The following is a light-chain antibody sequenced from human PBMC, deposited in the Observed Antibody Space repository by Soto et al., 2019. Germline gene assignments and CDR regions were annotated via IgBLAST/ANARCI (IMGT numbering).Light chain of an antibody. CDR1: QSLVFTDGNTY. CDR2: RVS. J-gene: IGKJ1*01. V-gene: IGKV2-30*01. Sequence: DVVMTQSPLSLPVTLGQPASISCRSSQSLVFTDGNTYLNWFHQRPGQSPRRLIYRVSKRDSGVXDXXSVSGSGTDFTLKISRVEADDVGFYYCMQGTHWPWTFGQGTRVEIK. CDR3: MQGTHWPWT.